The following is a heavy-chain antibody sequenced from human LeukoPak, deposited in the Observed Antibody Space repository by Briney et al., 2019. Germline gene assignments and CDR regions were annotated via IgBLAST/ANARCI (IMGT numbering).Heavy chain of an antibody. D-gene: IGHD1-1*01. Sequence: PGGSLRLSCAASGFTFSNYEMNWVRQTPGKGLEWVSYISGSGSTLYYADSVKGRFTTSRDDAKKSLYLQMNSLRAEDTAVYYCAREGNLHNFDYWGQGTLVTVSS. J-gene: IGHJ4*02. CDR3: AREGNLHNFDY. CDR2: ISGSGSTL. V-gene: IGHV3-48*03. CDR1: GFTFSNYE.